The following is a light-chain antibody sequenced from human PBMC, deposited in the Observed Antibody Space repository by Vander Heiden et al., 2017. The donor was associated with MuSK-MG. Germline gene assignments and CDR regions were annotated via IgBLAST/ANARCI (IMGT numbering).Light chain of an antibody. J-gene: IGKJ4*01. CDR2: WAS. CDR1: QSVLYSSNNKNY. V-gene: IGKV4-1*01. CDR3: QQDDSTPIL. Sequence: DIVMTQSPDSLAVSLGERATINCKSSQSVLYSSNNKNYLAWYQQKPGQPPKLLIYWASTRESGVPDRFSGSGSGTDFTLTISSLQAEDVAVYYCQQDDSTPILFGGGTKVEIK.